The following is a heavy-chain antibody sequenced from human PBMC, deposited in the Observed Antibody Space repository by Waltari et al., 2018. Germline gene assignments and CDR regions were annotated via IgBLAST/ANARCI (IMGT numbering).Heavy chain of an antibody. V-gene: IGHV1-8*01. CDR1: GYLFTSHD. Sequence: QVQLVQSGAEVKKPGASVKVSCKASGYLFTSHDINWVRQATGQGPGWLGWMDPGSGNTGHDQKFQGRVTMTRDTSTTTAYMELSSLRSADTAVYFCARGLSSSWFGMDVWGQGTAVTVSS. CDR2: MDPGSGNT. D-gene: IGHD6-13*01. CDR3: ARGLSSSWFGMDV. J-gene: IGHJ6*02.